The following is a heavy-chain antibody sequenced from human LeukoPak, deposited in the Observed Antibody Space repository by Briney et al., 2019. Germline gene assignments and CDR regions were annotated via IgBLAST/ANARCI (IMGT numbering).Heavy chain of an antibody. Sequence: GAPLNFSCKGSGSRFTSYWISGARQLPGKGLEWLGRIDPSDSYTNYSPSFQGHVTISADNFISTAYLQWSSLKASYTAMYYCASNYGDYEGDVDYWGQGTLVTVS. CDR2: IDPSDSYT. CDR1: GSRFTSYW. V-gene: IGHV5-10-1*01. CDR3: ASNYGDYEGDVDY. D-gene: IGHD4-17*01. J-gene: IGHJ4*02.